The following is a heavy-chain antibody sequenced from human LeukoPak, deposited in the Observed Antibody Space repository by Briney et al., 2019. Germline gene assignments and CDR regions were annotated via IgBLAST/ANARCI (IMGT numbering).Heavy chain of an antibody. Sequence: ASVKVSCKASGGTFSSYAISWVRQAPGQGLEWMGGIIPIFGAANYAQKFQGRVTITADKSTSTAYMELSNLRSEDTAVYYCARDLQNAFDIWGQGTMVTVSS. V-gene: IGHV1-69*06. J-gene: IGHJ3*02. CDR2: IIPIFGAA. CDR1: GGTFSSYA. CDR3: ARDLQNAFDI.